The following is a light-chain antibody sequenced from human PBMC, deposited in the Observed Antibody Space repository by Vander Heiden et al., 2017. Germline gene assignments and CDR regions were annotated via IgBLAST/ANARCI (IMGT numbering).Light chain of an antibody. CDR1: ISNIGSNY. V-gene: IGLV1-47*01. CDR2: MNS. CDR3: AAWDDSLKGWV. J-gene: IGLJ3*02. Sequence: HSVLTQPPSASGTPGHRVTISCSGSISNIGSNYVYWYQQVPGTAPKLLIYMNSQRPSGVPDRFSGSKSGTSGSLAISGLRSEDEADYYCAAWDDSLKGWVFGGGTKLTVL.